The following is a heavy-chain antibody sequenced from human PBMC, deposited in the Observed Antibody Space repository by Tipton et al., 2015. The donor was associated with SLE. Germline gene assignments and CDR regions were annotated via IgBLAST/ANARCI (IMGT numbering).Heavy chain of an antibody. CDR3: ACRDQLLSGYFQH. CDR2: INHSGST. CDR1: GGSFSGYY. D-gene: IGHD2-2*01. Sequence: TLSLTCAVYGGSFSGYYWSWIRQPPGKGLEWIGEINHSGSTNYNPSLKSRVTISVDTSKNQFSLKLSSVTAADTAVYYCACRDQLLSGYFQHWGQGTLVTVSS. J-gene: IGHJ1*01. V-gene: IGHV4-34*01.